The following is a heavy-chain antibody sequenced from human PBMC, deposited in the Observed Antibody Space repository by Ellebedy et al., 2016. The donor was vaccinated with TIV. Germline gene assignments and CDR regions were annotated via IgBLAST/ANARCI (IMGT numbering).Heavy chain of an antibody. CDR2: IRGKANSYAT. D-gene: IGHD2-21*02. CDR1: GFTFSGSA. Sequence: GESLKISCAASGFTFSGSAMHWVRQASGKGLEWVGRIRGKANSYATAYAASVKGRFTISRDDSKNTAYLQMNSLKTEDTAVYYCTSSTYCGGDCYSDYWGQGTLVTVSS. V-gene: IGHV3-73*01. CDR3: TSSTYCGGDCYSDY. J-gene: IGHJ4*02.